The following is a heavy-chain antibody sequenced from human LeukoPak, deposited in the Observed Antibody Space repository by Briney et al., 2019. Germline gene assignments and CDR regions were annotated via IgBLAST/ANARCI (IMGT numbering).Heavy chain of an antibody. CDR3: ARRGTIAVPVFWFDP. Sequence: GGSLRLSCAASGFAVSSNYMSWVRQAPGKGLEWVSIIYSGGSTFYADSVKGRFTISRDNAKNSVYLQINRLRAEDTAVYYCARRGTIAVPVFWFDPWGQGTLVIVSS. J-gene: IGHJ5*02. CDR1: GFAVSSNY. D-gene: IGHD6-19*01. CDR2: IYSGGST. V-gene: IGHV3-53*01.